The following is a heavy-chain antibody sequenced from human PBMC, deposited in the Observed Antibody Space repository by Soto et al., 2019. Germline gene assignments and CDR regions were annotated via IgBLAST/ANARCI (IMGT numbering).Heavy chain of an antibody. CDR1: GGSITSGDYY. CDR2: GNA. CDR3: ARGKRHCDGGSYVRGAFET. D-gene: IGHD2-15*01. Sequence: QVQLQESGPGLVKPSQTLSLTCSVSGGSITSGDYYLSWIRQYPGKGLEWIGYGNAYSSPSLRSRIAISIDTSKNQFLRTLRSVTAADTAVYYCARGKRHCDGGSYVRGAFETWGQGTMVTVSA. J-gene: IGHJ3*02. V-gene: IGHV4-31*03.